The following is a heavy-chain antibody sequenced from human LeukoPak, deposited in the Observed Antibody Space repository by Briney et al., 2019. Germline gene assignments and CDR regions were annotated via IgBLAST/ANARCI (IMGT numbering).Heavy chain of an antibody. Sequence: PGGSLRLSCAASGFTFSSCAMSWVRQAPGKGLEWVSGISASGGHTFYADSVKGRFSISRDNSKNTLYLQMNSLRVEDTAIYYCAKEGYYDSLDYWGQGTLVTVSS. CDR2: ISASGGHT. J-gene: IGHJ4*02. D-gene: IGHD3-22*01. V-gene: IGHV3-23*01. CDR1: GFTFSSCA. CDR3: AKEGYYDSLDY.